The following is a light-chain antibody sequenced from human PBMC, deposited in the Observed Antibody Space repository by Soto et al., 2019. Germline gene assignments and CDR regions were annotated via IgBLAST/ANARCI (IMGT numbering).Light chain of an antibody. Sequence: EIVLTQSPATLSVSPGGRATLSCRASQIISDTLAWYQQKPGQAPRLLIHGASTRAPGFPARFSGSGSGTDFTLTISSLQSEDFAVYYCQQYDNWPWTFGQGTKVDI. J-gene: IGKJ1*01. V-gene: IGKV3-15*01. CDR3: QQYDNWPWT. CDR1: QIISDT. CDR2: GAS.